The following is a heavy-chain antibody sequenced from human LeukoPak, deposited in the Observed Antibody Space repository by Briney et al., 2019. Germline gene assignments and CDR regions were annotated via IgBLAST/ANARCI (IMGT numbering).Heavy chain of an antibody. Sequence: PSETLSLTCTVSGGSISRIIDYWGWIRQPPGKGLEWIVSIYYSGGTFYNPSLKSRVTISVDTSKNQFSLKLSSVTAADTAIYYCARNESILGTTGLNDFFDDWGLGTLVTVSS. CDR3: ARNESILGTTGLNDFFDD. V-gene: IGHV4-39*01. CDR2: IYYSGGT. J-gene: IGHJ4*02. CDR1: GGSISRIIDY. D-gene: IGHD1-26*01.